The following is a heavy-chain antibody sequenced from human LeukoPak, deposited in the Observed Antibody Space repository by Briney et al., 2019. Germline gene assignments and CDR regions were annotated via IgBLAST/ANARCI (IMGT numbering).Heavy chain of an antibody. CDR3: ARAGVGSSWYFTDYYYMDV. J-gene: IGHJ6*03. V-gene: IGHV3-7*01. Sequence: PGGSLRLSCAASGFTFSSYWMSWVRQAPGKGLEWVANIKQDGSEKYYVDSVKGRFTISRDNAKNSLYLQMNSLRAEDTAVYHCARAGVGSSWYFTDYYYMDVWGKGTTVTVSS. D-gene: IGHD6-13*01. CDR2: IKQDGSEK. CDR1: GFTFSSYW.